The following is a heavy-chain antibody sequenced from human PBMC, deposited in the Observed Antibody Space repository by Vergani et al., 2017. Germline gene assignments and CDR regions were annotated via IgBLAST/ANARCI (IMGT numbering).Heavy chain of an antibody. Sequence: QVQLVESGGGVVQPGRSLRLSCAASGFTFSSYGMHWVRQAPGKGLEWVAVISYDGSNKYYADSVKGRFTISRDNSKNTLYLQMNSLGAEDTAVYYCAKDVGQYSGSFWSYYYYYMDVWGKGTTVTVSS. CDR1: GFTFSSYG. CDR3: AKDVGQYSGSFWSYYYYYMDV. J-gene: IGHJ6*03. D-gene: IGHD1-26*01. CDR2: ISYDGSNK. V-gene: IGHV3-30*18.